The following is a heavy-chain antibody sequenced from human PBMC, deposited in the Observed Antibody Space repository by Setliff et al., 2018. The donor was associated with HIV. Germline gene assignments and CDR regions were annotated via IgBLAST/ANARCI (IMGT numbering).Heavy chain of an antibody. V-gene: IGHV4-59*01. CDR3: ARNRGYSLYYFDY. Sequence: SETLSLTCTVSGDSITSYYWSWIRQPPGKGLEWIGYIYYTGSTTYNPSLKSRVTMSGDTSKNKVSLKLRSVSAADTAVYYCARNRGYSLYYFDYWGQGTLVTVSS. J-gene: IGHJ4*02. CDR1: GDSITSYY. CDR2: IYYTGST. D-gene: IGHD5-18*01.